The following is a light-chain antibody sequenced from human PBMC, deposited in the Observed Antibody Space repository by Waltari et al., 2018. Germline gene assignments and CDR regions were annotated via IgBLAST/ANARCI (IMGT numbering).Light chain of an antibody. CDR2: DVS. CDR1: SSEVGGYNY. CDR3: SSYISSDTLEL. V-gene: IGLV2-14*03. Sequence: QSALTQPASVSGSPGQSITISCTGTSSEVGGYNYVSWYQQHPGKAPKLMIYDVSNRPSGVSNRFSGSKSGNTASLTISGLQAEDEAHYYCSSYISSDTLELFGGGTSLTV. J-gene: IGLJ2*01.